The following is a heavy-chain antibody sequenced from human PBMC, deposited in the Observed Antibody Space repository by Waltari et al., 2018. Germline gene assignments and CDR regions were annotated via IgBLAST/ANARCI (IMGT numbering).Heavy chain of an antibody. CDR1: GGSISSHY. D-gene: IGHD3-10*01. CDR2: IYYSGST. V-gene: IGHV4-59*11. J-gene: IGHJ5*02. Sequence: QVQLQESGPGLVKPSETLSLTCTVSGGSISSHYWSWIRQPPGKGLEWIGYIYYSGSTTSNPSLKSRVTISVDTSKNQFSLKLSSVTAADTAVYYCARDSGSNWFDPWGQGTLVTVSS. CDR3: ARDSGSNWFDP.